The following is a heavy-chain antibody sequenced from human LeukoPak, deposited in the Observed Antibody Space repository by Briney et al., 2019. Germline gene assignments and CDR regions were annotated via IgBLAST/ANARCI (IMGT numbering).Heavy chain of an antibody. CDR1: GFTFRSYA. V-gene: IGHV3-23*01. CDR2: ISGTGDSP. J-gene: IGHJ5*02. CDR3: AKDIGWFEP. Sequence: GGSLRLSCAASGFTFRSYAMNWVRQAPGKGLEWVSAISGTGDSPHYADSVKGRFTISRDNSKNTLYLQMNSLRAEDTDFYYCAKDIGWFEPWGQGTLVTVSS.